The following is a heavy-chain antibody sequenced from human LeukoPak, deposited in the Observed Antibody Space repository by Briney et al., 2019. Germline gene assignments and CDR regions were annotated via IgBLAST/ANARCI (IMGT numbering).Heavy chain of an antibody. CDR3: ARDARYGSGSYYDY. CDR2: IYHSGST. CDR1: GGSISSSNW. J-gene: IGHJ4*02. V-gene: IGHV4-4*02. Sequence: SGTLSLTCAVSGGSISSSNWWSWVRQPPGKGLEWIGEIYHSGSTNYNPSLKSRVTISVDKSKNQFSLKLSSVTAADTAVYYRARDARYGSGSYYDYLGQGTLATVSA. D-gene: IGHD3-10*01.